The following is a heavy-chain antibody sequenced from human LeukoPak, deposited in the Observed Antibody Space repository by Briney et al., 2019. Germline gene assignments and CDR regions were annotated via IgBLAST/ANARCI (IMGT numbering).Heavy chain of an antibody. D-gene: IGHD6-19*01. CDR2: VSGSGGGT. Sequence: GGSLRLSCAASGFTFSSYGMSWVRQTPGKGLEWVSAVSGSGGGTYSADSVKGRFTISRDNAKNSLYLQMNSLRAEDTAVYYCARDLSGWYYYYMDVWGKGTTVTVSS. CDR1: GFTFSSYG. CDR3: ARDLSGWYYYYMDV. J-gene: IGHJ6*03. V-gene: IGHV3-23*01.